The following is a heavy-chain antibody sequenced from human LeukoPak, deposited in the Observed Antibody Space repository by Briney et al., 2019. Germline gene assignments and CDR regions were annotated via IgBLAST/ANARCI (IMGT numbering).Heavy chain of an antibody. D-gene: IGHD6-13*01. Sequence: GASVKVSCKASGYTFTSYYMHWVRQAPGQGLEWMGIINPSGGSTSYAQKFQGRVTMARDTSTSTVYMELSSLRSEDTAVYYCATYIAAASSVAYWGQGTLVTVSS. V-gene: IGHV1-46*01. CDR1: GYTFTSYY. CDR2: INPSGGST. CDR3: ATYIAAASSVAY. J-gene: IGHJ4*02.